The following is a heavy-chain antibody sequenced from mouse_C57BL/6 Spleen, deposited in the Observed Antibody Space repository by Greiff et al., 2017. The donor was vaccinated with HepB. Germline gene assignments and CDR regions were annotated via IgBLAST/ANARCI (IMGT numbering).Heavy chain of an antibody. V-gene: IGHV14-1*01. J-gene: IGHJ4*01. CDR3: TTYYDAMDY. Sequence: EVQLQQSGAELVRPGASVKLSCTASGFNIKDYYMHWVNQRPEQGLEWIGRIDPEDGDTEYAPKFQGKATMTADTSSNPAYLQLSSLTSEDTAVYYCTTYYDAMDYWGQGTSVTVSS. CDR2: IDPEDGDT. CDR1: GFNIKDYY.